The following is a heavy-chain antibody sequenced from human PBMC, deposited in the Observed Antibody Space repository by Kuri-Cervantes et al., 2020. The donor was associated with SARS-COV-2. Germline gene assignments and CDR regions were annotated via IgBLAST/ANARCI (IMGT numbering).Heavy chain of an antibody. D-gene: IGHD1-14*01. J-gene: IGHJ4*02. CDR1: GGSFSSHA. V-gene: IGHV1-69*10. CDR2: IIPVLGTA. Sequence: SVKVSCKASGGSFSSHAISWVRQAPGQGLEWTGGIIPVLGTANYAQRFQGRVTITADKSTSTAYMELSSLRSEDTAVYYCARGADERHHLYYFDYWGQGTLVTVSS. CDR3: ARGADERHHLYYFDY.